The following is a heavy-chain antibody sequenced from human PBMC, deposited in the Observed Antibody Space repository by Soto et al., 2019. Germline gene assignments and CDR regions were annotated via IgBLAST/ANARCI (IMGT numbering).Heavy chain of an antibody. CDR1: GGTFSSYA. V-gene: IGHV1-69*06. J-gene: IGHJ6*02. CDR3: ARGAASMVGEVVAYYYFYGMDV. Sequence: VASVKVSCKASGGTFSSYAISWVRQAPGQGLEWMGGIIPIFGTANYAQKFQGRVTITADKSTSTAYMELSSLRSEDTAVYYCARGAASMVGEVVAYYYFYGMDVWGQGTTVTVSS. D-gene: IGHD3-10*01. CDR2: IIPIFGTA.